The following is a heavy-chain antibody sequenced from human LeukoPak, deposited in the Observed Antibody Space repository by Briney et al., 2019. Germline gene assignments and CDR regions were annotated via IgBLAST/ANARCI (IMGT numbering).Heavy chain of an antibody. V-gene: IGHV3-30*18. D-gene: IGHD3-22*01. Sequence: PGGSLRLSCAASGFTFSSYGMHWVRQAPGKGLEWVAVISYDGSNKYYADSVKGRFTISRDNSKNTLYLQMNSLRAEDTAVYYCAKDSYYYDSSGYFQHWGRGTLVTVSS. J-gene: IGHJ1*01. CDR1: GFTFSSYG. CDR2: ISYDGSNK. CDR3: AKDSYYYDSSGYFQH.